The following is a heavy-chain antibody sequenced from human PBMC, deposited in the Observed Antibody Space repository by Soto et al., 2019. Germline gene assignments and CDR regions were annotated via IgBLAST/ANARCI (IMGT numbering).Heavy chain of an antibody. J-gene: IGHJ6*02. V-gene: IGHV3-30*18. CDR3: AKGGYGVKYGMDV. Sequence: QVQLVESGGGVVQPGRSLRLSCAASGFTFSSYGMHWVRQAPGKGLEWVAVISYDGSNKYYADSVKGRVTISRDNSKNTLYLQMNSLRAEDTAVYYCAKGGYGVKYGMDVWGQGTTFTVSS. D-gene: IGHD4-17*01. CDR1: GFTFSSYG. CDR2: ISYDGSNK.